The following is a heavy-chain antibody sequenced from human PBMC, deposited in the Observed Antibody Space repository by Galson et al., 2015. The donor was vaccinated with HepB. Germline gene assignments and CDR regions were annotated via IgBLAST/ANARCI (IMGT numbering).Heavy chain of an antibody. CDR3: ARQAVPGLLYFDS. CDR2: IYPGDSDT. CDR1: GYSFTSYW. D-gene: IGHD6-19*01. J-gene: IGHJ4*02. V-gene: IGHV5-51*01. Sequence: QSGAEVKKPGESLKISCQGSGYSFTSYWIGWVRQMPGKGLEWMVIIYPGDSDTRYSPSFRGQVTISADKSTSTAYLQWSSLKASDTAMYYCARQAVPGLLYFDSWGQGTLVTVSS.